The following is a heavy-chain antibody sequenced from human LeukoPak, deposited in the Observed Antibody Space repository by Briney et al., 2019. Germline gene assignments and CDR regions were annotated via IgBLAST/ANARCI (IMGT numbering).Heavy chain of an antibody. V-gene: IGHV1-18*01. D-gene: IGHD3-22*01. CDR2: ISAYNGNT. CDR1: GYTFTSYG. J-gene: IGHJ5*02. CDR3: ARDLYYYDSSGYLIWFDP. Sequence: ASVKVSCKASGYTFTSYGISWVRQAPGQGLEWMRWISAYNGNTNYAQKLQGRVTMTTDTSTSTAYMELRSLRSDDTAVYYCARDLYYYDSSGYLIWFDPWGQGTLVTVSS.